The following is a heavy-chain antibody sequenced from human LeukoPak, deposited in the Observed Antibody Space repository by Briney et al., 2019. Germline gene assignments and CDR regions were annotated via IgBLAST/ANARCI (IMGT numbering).Heavy chain of an antibody. CDR2: ISYGGSNK. V-gene: IGHV3-30*18. D-gene: IGHD2-15*01. CDR3: AKDAGMIGYCSGGSCYAIDY. Sequence: GSLRLSCAASGFTFSSYGMHWVRQAPGKGLEWVAVISYGGSNKFYADSVKGRFTISRDNSKNTLYLQMNSLRAEDTAVYYCAKDAGMIGYCSGGSCYAIDYWGQGTLVTVSS. J-gene: IGHJ4*02. CDR1: GFTFSSYG.